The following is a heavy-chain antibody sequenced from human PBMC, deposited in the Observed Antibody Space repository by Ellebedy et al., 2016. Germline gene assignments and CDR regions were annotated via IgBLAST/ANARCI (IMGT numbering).Heavy chain of an antibody. CDR3: ARDGPLRYVDSSGYHDPFEN. D-gene: IGHD3-22*01. V-gene: IGHV3-7*01. CDR1: GFTFSSYW. Sequence: GGSLRLSCEASGFTFSSYWMSWVRQAPGKGLEGVANIKHDGSEKYYVDSVKGRFTISSENVKNSLFLQMDSLRAEDTAVYYCARDGPLRYVDSSGYHDPFENWGQGTLVTVSS. J-gene: IGHJ4*02. CDR2: IKHDGSEK.